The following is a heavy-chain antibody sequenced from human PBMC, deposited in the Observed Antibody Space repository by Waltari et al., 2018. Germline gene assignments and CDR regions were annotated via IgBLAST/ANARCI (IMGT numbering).Heavy chain of an antibody. J-gene: IGHJ6*02. CDR2: IYTSGST. Sequence: QVQLQESGPGLVKPSQTLSLTCTVSGGSISSGSYYWCWIRQPAGKGLEWIGYIYTSGSTNYNPSLKSRVTISVDTSKNQFSLKLSSVTAADTAVYYCARDSIGDFDYYGMDVWGQGTTVTVSS. V-gene: IGHV4-61*09. CDR1: GGSISSGSYY. CDR3: ARDSIGDFDYYGMDV. D-gene: IGHD3-10*01.